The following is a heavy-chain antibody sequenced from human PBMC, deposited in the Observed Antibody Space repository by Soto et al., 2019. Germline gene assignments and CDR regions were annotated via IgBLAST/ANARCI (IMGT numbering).Heavy chain of an antibody. Sequence: QVQLVESGGGVVQPGRSLRLSCAASGFTFSSYGMHWVRQAPGKGLEWVAVIWYDGSNKYYADSVKGRFTISRDNSKNTWYLQMNGRGAGDTAVYYWARDLNWGGDCPPGYWGQGTLVTVSS. D-gene: IGHD2-21*02. CDR2: IWYDGSNK. V-gene: IGHV3-33*01. CDR1: GFTFSSYG. J-gene: IGHJ4*02. CDR3: ARDLNWGGDCPPGY.